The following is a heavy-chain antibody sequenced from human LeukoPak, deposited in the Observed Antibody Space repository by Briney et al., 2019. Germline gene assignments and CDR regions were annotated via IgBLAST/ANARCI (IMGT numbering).Heavy chain of an antibody. CDR3: ARDRPPTRRGYCSGGSCRPYYYYYGMDV. V-gene: IGHV3-74*01. CDR1: GFTFSSYW. D-gene: IGHD2-15*01. Sequence: GGSLRLSCAASGFTFSSYWMHWVRQAPGKGLVWVSRINSDGSSTSYADSVKGRFTISRDNAKNTLYLQMNSLRAEDTAVYYCARDRPPTRRGYCSGGSCRPYYYYYGMDVWGQGTTVTVSS. CDR2: INSDGSST. J-gene: IGHJ6*02.